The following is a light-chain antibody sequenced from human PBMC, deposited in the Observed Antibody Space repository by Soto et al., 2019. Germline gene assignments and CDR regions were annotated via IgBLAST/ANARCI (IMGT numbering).Light chain of an antibody. Sequence: QSALTQPPSASGSPGQSVTISCTGTSSDVGAYNYVSWYQQYTGKAPKLMIYDVSKRPSGVPDRFSGSKSGNTASLPVSGLRADDEAVYYCSSYGGGDTFHVIFGGGTKVTVL. CDR2: DVS. V-gene: IGLV2-8*01. CDR3: SSYGGGDTFHVI. J-gene: IGLJ2*01. CDR1: SSDVGAYNY.